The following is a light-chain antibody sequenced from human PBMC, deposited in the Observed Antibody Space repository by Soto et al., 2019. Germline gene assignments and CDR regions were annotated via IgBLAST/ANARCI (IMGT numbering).Light chain of an antibody. J-gene: IGLJ1*01. CDR3: SSYTSSSTHV. CDR2: DVS. Sequence: QSVLTQHASVSGSPGQSITISCTGTSGDVGAYNFVSWYQQHPGKVPKLMIFDVSSRPSGVSDRFSGSKSGNTASLTISGLQAEDEGDYYCSSYTSSSTHVFGIGTKVTVL. V-gene: IGLV2-14*03. CDR1: SGDVGAYNF.